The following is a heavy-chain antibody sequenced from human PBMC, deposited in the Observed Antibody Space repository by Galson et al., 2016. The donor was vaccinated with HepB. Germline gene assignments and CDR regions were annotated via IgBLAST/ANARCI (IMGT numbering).Heavy chain of an antibody. CDR3: TTECLGACYTGHYYFGMDV. J-gene: IGHJ6*04. V-gene: IGHV3-15*01. D-gene: IGHD2-8*01. Sequence: SLRLSCAASGFTFNNACMSWVRQAPGKGLEWVGRIKSKTDGGTADYAAPVKGRFTISRDDSKNTLFLQMNSLKTEDTAVYYCTTECLGACYTGHYYFGMDVWGKGTTVTVSS. CDR1: GFTFNNAC. CDR2: IKSKTDGGTA.